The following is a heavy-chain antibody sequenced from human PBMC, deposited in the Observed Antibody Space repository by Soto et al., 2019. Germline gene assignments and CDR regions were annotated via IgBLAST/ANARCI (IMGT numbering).Heavy chain of an antibody. D-gene: IGHD1-1*01. Sequence: EVQLLESGGGLVQPGGSLRLSCAASGFTFSNYALTWVRQAPGKGLELVSAISGSDGTTYYADSVKGRFTISRDNSMNTLYLQLDSLRGEDTAMYYCAKGGWGTVLDYWGQGTLVTVSS. V-gene: IGHV3-23*01. CDR1: GFTFSNYA. CDR3: AKGGWGTVLDY. J-gene: IGHJ4*02. CDR2: ISGSDGTT.